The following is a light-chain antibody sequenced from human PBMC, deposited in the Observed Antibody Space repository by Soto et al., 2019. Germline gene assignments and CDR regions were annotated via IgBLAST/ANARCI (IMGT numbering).Light chain of an antibody. Sequence: EIVLTQSPGTLSLSPGERATLSCRASQSVSSSYLAWYQQKPGQAPRLLIYGASSRATGIPDRFSGSGSGTDFTLTISRLEPEDFAVYYCQQYCSSPLGTFGQGTKLEIK. J-gene: IGKJ2*02. CDR2: GAS. CDR3: QQYCSSPLGT. V-gene: IGKV3-20*01. CDR1: QSVSSSY.